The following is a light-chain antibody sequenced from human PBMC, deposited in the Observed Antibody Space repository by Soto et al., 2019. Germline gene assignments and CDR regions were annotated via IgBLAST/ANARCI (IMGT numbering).Light chain of an antibody. V-gene: IGLV2-14*01. CDR2: EVS. CDR1: SSDVGAYNY. J-gene: IGLJ3*02. CDR3: SSYAGSSTWV. Sequence: QSALTQPASVSGSPGQSITISCTGTSSDVGAYNYVSWYQQQSGKAPKLMIHEVSNRPSGVSNRFSGSKSGNTASLTISGLQAEDEADYYCSSYAGSSTWVFGGGTKLTVL.